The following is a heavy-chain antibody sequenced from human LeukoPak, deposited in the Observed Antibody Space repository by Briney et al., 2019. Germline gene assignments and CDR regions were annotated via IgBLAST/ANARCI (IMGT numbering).Heavy chain of an antibody. CDR1: GFTVSSNY. V-gene: IGHV3-53*01. Sequence: GGSLRLSCAASGFTVSSNYMSWVRQAPGKGLEWVSVIYSGDNTDYADSVKGRFTISRDNSKNTLYLQMNSLRAEDTGVYYCARGRDDYVWGSYRLKYYFDYWGQGTLVTVSS. CDR3: ARGRDDYVWGSYRLKYYFDY. J-gene: IGHJ4*02. D-gene: IGHD3-16*02. CDR2: IYSGDNT.